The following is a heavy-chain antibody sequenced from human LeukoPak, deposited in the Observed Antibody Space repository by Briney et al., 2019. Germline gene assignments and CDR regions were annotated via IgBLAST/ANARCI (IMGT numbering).Heavy chain of an antibody. CDR3: ARHYSSSWYKGSDAFDI. D-gene: IGHD6-13*01. J-gene: IGHJ3*02. Sequence: ASVKVSCKASGCTFTGYYMHWVRQAPGQGLEWMGWINPNSGGTNYAQKFQGRVTMTRDTSISTAYMELSRLRSDDTAVYYCARHYSSSWYKGSDAFDIWGQGTMVTVSS. CDR1: GCTFTGYY. V-gene: IGHV1-2*02. CDR2: INPNSGGT.